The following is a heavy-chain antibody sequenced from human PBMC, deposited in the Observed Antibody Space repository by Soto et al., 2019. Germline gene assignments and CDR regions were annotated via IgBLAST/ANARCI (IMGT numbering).Heavy chain of an antibody. D-gene: IGHD3-22*01. CDR1: GGSISSSSYY. V-gene: IGHV4-39*01. CDR2: IYYSGST. J-gene: IGHJ4*02. CDR3: ARHLSEYYDSSGYYRTPLYYFDY. Sequence: SETLSLTCTVSGGSISSSSYYWGWIRQPPGKGLEWNESIYYSGSTYYNPSLKSRVTISVDTSKNQFSLKLSSVTAADTAVYYCARHLSEYYDSSGYYRTPLYYFDYWGQGTLVTVSS.